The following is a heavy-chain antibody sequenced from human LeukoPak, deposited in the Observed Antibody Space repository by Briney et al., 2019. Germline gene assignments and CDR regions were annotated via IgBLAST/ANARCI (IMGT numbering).Heavy chain of an antibody. CDR1: GGSISSSNW. D-gene: IGHD3-10*01. J-gene: IGHJ4*02. V-gene: IGHV4-4*02. CDR2: IYHSGST. CDR3: AARGWFREEYFDY. Sequence: SETLSLTCAVSGGSISSSNWWSWVRQPPGKGLEWIGEIYHSGSTNYNPSLKSRVTISVDKSKNQFSLKLSSVTAADTAVYYCAARGWFREEYFDYWGQGTLVTVSS.